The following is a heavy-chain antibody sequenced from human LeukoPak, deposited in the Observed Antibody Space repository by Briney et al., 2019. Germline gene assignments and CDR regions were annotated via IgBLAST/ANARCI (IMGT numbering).Heavy chain of an antibody. J-gene: IGHJ4*02. CDR3: AGGDRNGWYFDY. D-gene: IGHD6-19*01. V-gene: IGHV3-20*04. CDR2: INWNGGST. Sequence: GSLRLSCAASGFTVSSNYMSWVRQAPGKGLEWVSGINWNGGSTGYGDSVKGRFTISRDNAKNSLYLQMNSLRGEDTALYFCAGGDRNGWYFDYWGQGILVTVSS. CDR1: GFTVSSNY.